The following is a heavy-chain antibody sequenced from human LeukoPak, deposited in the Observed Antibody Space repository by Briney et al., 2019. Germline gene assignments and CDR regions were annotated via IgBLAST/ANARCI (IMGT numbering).Heavy chain of an antibody. CDR2: ISSSSSYI. V-gene: IGHV3-21*01. J-gene: IGHJ4*02. CDR1: GFTFSSYS. CDR3: ARECSGTYCGED. Sequence: GGSLRLSCAASGFTFSSYSMNWVRQAPGKGLEWVSSISSSSSYIYYADSVKGRFTISRDNAKNSLYLQMNSLRAEDTAVYYCARECSGTYCGEDWGQGTLVTVSS. D-gene: IGHD1-26*01.